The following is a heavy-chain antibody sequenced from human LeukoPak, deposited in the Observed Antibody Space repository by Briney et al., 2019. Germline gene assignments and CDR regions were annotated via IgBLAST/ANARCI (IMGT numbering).Heavy chain of an antibody. J-gene: IGHJ4*02. Sequence: ASVTVSCKASGYTFTSYYMHWVRQAPGQGLEWMGIINPSGGSTSYAQKFQGRVTMTRDMSTSTVYMELSSLRSEDTAVYYCARWSGYDGLDYWGQGTLVAVSS. CDR1: GYTFTSYY. CDR2: INPSGGST. D-gene: IGHD5-12*01. V-gene: IGHV1-46*01. CDR3: ARWSGYDGLDY.